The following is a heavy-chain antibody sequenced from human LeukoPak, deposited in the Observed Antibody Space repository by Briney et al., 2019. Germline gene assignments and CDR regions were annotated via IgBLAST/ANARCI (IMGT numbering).Heavy chain of an antibody. CDR1: GFTFSNYA. V-gene: IGHV3-23*01. D-gene: IGHD2-15*01. CDR3: AKGTAGRYCSGGSCYIFDY. Sequence: GGSLRLSCAASGFTFSNYAMSWVRQAPGKGLEWVSAISGSGGSTYYADSVKGRFTISRDNSKNTLYLQMNSLRAEDTAVYYCAKGTAGRYCSGGSCYIFDYWGQGTLVTVSS. CDR2: ISGSGGST. J-gene: IGHJ4*02.